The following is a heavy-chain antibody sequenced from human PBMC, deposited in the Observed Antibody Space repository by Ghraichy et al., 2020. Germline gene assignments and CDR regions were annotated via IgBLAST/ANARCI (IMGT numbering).Heavy chain of an antibody. Sequence: SVKVSCKASGGTFSSNAVSWVRQAPGQGLEWMGRIIPVLGIAHYAQKFQDRVTITADKVTNTAYMELSSLGSGDTAVYYCAREGGAKTGLKFYYYGLDVWGQGTTVTVSS. V-gene: IGHV1-69*04. CDR1: GGTFSSNA. D-gene: IGHD3-9*01. CDR2: IIPVLGIA. J-gene: IGHJ6*02. CDR3: AREGGAKTGLKFYYYGLDV.